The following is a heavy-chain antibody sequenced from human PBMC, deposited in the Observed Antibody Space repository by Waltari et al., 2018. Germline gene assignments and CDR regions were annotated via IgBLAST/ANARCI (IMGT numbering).Heavy chain of an antibody. V-gene: IGHV3-30-3*01. J-gene: IGHJ4*02. CDR3: ARDLMAVGAITREGVDD. CDR2: ISDDGSNK. D-gene: IGHD6-19*01. Sequence: QVQLVQSGGGVVQPGRSLRLSCAASGFTFSSYAMHWVRQAPGKGREWVGVISDDGSNKYYADSVKGRFTISRDNSKSTLFLQMSSLRADDTAVYYCARDLMAVGAITREGVDDWGQGSLVTVSS. CDR1: GFTFSSYA.